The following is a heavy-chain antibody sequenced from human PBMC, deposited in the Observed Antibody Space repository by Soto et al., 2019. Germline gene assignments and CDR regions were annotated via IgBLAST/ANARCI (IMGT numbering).Heavy chain of an antibody. Sequence: EVQLLESGGGLVQPGGSLRLSCAASGFTFSSYAMSWVRQAPGKGLEWVSAISGSGGSTYYADSVKGRFTISKDNSKNTLYLQMNSLRAEDTAVYYCASHGYGSGWWKFDPWGQGTLVTVSS. CDR1: GFTFSSYA. CDR2: ISGSGGST. D-gene: IGHD6-19*01. V-gene: IGHV3-23*01. J-gene: IGHJ5*02. CDR3: ASHGYGSGWWKFDP.